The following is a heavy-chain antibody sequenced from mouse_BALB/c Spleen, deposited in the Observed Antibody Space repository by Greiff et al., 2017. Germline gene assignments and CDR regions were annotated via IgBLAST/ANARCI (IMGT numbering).Heavy chain of an antibody. CDR3: ARKWYDQSYYAMDY. Sequence: EVQLQQSGPELVKPGASVKISCKASGYTFTDYNMHWVKQSHGKSLEWIGYIYPYNGGTGYNQKFKSKATLTVDNSYSTAYIELHSLTSEDSAVYYCARKWYDQSYYAMDYWGQGTSVTVSS. CDR1: GYTFTDYN. CDR2: IYPYNGGT. V-gene: IGHV1S29*02. J-gene: IGHJ4*01. D-gene: IGHD2-14*01.